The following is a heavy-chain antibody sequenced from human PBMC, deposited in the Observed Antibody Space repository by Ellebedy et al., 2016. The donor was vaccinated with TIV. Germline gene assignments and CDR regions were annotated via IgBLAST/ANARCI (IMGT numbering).Heavy chain of an antibody. D-gene: IGHD2-15*01. CDR1: GFTFTTYW. Sequence: GESLKISXVASGFTFTTYWMSWVRQAPGKGLEWVATIKHDGSEKNYLDSVKGRFTVSRDNAKSSVYLQMNSLRAEDTALYYCARDIGPSYYYYGLDVWGQGTTVTVS. J-gene: IGHJ6*02. V-gene: IGHV3-7*03. CDR3: ARDIGPSYYYYGLDV. CDR2: IKHDGSEK.